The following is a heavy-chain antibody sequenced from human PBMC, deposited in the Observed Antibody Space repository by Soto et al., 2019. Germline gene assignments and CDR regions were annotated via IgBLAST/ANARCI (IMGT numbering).Heavy chain of an antibody. J-gene: IGHJ2*01. D-gene: IGHD3-3*01. CDR2: IYYSGST. CDR3: ARDYEGYWYFDL. V-gene: IGHV4-31*03. CDR1: GGSISSGGYY. Sequence: SETLSLTCTVSGGSISSGGYYWSWIRQHPGKGLEWIGYIYYSGSTYYNPSLKSRVTISVDTSKNQFSLKLSSVTAADTAVYYCARDYEGYWYFDLSGRGTLVTVSS.